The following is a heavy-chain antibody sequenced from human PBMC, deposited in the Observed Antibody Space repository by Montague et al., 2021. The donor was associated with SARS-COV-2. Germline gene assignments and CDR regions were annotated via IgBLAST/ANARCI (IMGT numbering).Heavy chain of an antibody. Sequence: SETLSLTCTVSGGSVSSGSYYWSWIRQPPGKGLEWIGYIYYSGSTNYNPSLKSRVTISVDTSKNQFSLKPSSVTAADTAVYYCARERLGYYDTSSYYIFDYWGQGTLVTVSS. CDR2: IYYSGST. V-gene: IGHV4-61*01. CDR3: ARERLGYYDTSSYYIFDY. D-gene: IGHD3-22*01. J-gene: IGHJ4*02. CDR1: GGSVSSGSYY.